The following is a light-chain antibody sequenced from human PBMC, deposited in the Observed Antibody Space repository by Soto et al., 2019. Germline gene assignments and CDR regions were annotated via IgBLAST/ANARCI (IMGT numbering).Light chain of an antibody. CDR2: AAS. J-gene: IGKJ1*01. V-gene: IGKV1-8*01. CDR3: QQYYSYPLT. CDR1: QGISSY. Sequence: AIRMTQSPSPLSASTGDRVTITCRASQGISSYLAWYQQKPGKAPKLLIYAASTLQSGVPSRFSGSGSGTDFTLTISCLQSEDFATYYCQQYYSYPLTFGQGTKVEIK.